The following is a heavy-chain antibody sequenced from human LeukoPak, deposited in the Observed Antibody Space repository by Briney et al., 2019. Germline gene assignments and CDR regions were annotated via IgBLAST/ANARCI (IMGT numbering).Heavy chain of an antibody. D-gene: IGHD2-15*01. CDR1: GFTFSSNS. Sequence: GGSLTLAWAVAGFTFSSNSMKWVRQAPREGLEWVGSISSGSTYIYYADSGKGRFTICRGNSKNSLYMQIGSLMTEEQAVYYCARVYVSRRSGYCSGGSCRKMVDYWGQGTLVTVSS. V-gene: IGHV3-21*01. CDR3: ARVYVSRRSGYCSGGSCRKMVDY. J-gene: IGHJ4*02. CDR2: ISSGSTYI.